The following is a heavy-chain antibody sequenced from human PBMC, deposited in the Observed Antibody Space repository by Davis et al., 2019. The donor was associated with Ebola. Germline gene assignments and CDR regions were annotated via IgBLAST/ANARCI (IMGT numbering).Heavy chain of an antibody. CDR2: INPNSGGT. CDR3: ALNDRDIVVVVAATHYYYGMDV. J-gene: IGHJ6*02. V-gene: IGHV1-2*02. Sequence: ASVKVSCKASGYTFTSYYMYWVRQAPGQGLEWMGWINPNSGGTNYAQKFQGRVTITADKSTSTAYMELSSLRSEDTAVYYCALNDRDIVVVVAATHYYYGMDVWGQGTTVTVSS. D-gene: IGHD2-15*01. CDR1: GYTFTSYY.